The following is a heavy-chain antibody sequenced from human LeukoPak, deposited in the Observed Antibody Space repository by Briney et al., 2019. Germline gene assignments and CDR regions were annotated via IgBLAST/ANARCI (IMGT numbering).Heavy chain of an antibody. Sequence: SETLSLTCTVSGGSISSYYWSWIRQPPGKGLEWIGYIHYSGSTNYNPSLKSRVTISVDTSKNQFSLKLSSVTAADTAVYYCAREYSSSSSLGYWGQGTLVTVSS. V-gene: IGHV4-59*01. J-gene: IGHJ4*02. D-gene: IGHD6-6*01. CDR1: GGSISSYY. CDR2: IHYSGST. CDR3: AREYSSSSSLGY.